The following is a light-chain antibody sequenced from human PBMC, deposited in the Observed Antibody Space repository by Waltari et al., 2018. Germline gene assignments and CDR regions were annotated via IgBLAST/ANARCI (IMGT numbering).Light chain of an antibody. CDR3: VSYAGSNNLV. CDR2: EVS. CDR1: SSDVGGYNY. V-gene: IGLV2-8*01. J-gene: IGLJ3*02. Sequence: QSALTQPPSASGSPGQSVPISCTGTSSDVGGYNYVTWHQQTPGKAPKLMIFEVSKLPAGVPVRFSGSKSGNTASLTVSGLQAEDGAVYYCVSYAGSNNLVFGGGTKLTVL.